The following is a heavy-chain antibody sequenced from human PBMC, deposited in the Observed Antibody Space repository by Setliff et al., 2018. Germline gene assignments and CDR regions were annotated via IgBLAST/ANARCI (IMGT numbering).Heavy chain of an antibody. CDR2: IYHSGTTYST. CDR1: GGSISSSDW. Sequence: SETLSLTCAVSGGSISSSDWWSWVRQPPGKGLEWIGEIYHSGTTYSTYYNPSLKSRATISIDTSKSQFSLKLSSMTAADTALYYCARNPDFLQYSFDLWGRGTLVTVSS. CDR3: ARNPDFLQYSFDL. J-gene: IGHJ2*01. V-gene: IGHV4-4*02. D-gene: IGHD5-12*01.